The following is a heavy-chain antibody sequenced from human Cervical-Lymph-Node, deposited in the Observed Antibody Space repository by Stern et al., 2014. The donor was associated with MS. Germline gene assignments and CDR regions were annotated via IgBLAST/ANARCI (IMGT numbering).Heavy chain of an antibody. V-gene: IGHV1-69*06. CDR3: AITDSAWDNPYHFYGMDI. CDR1: GGTLNRNA. CDR2: IIHIYGKT. J-gene: IGHJ6*02. D-gene: IGHD6-19*01. Sequence: VQLVESGAEVKKPASSVKVSCKVSGGTLNRNAFSWVRQAPGQGLEWMGGIIHIYGKTDNPHKLQPRVTLTADKSTGTAYMELRSLRSEDTAVFYCAITDSAWDNPYHFYGMDIWGQGTTVTVSS.